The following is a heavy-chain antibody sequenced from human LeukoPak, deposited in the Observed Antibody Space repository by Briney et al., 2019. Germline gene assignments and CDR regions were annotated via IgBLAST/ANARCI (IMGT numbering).Heavy chain of an antibody. Sequence: ASVKVSCKASGYTFTYYAMHWVRQAPGQGLQWMGWITPGGGTNYPQKFQGRVAITWDTSITTAYMDLSRLTSDDTAVYYCARDRYGDGFAHFDYWGQGDLVTVSS. J-gene: IGHJ4*02. CDR1: GYTFTYYA. D-gene: IGHD5-24*01. CDR3: ARDRYGDGFAHFDY. CDR2: ITPGGGT. V-gene: IGHV1-2*02.